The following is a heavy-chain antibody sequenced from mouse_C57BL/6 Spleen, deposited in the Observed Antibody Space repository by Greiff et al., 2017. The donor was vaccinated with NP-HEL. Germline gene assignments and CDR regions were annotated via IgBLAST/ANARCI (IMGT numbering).Heavy chain of an antibody. J-gene: IGHJ4*01. CDR3: ARFDGNYGRGYYAMDY. Sequence: QVQLQQSGPELVKPGASVKLSCKASGYTFTSYDINWVKQRPGQGLEWIGWIYPRDGSTKYNEKFTGKATLTVDTSSSTAYMELHSLTSEDSAVYFCARFDGNYGRGYYAMDYGGQGTSVTVSS. D-gene: IGHD2-1*01. CDR2: IYPRDGST. CDR1: GYTFTSYD. V-gene: IGHV1-85*01.